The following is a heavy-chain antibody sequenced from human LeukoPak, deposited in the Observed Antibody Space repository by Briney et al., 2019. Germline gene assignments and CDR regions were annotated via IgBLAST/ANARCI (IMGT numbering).Heavy chain of an antibody. Sequence: GASVKVSCKASGYTFTSYAMNWVRQAPGQGLEWMGWINTNTGNPTYAQGFTGRFVFSLDTSVSTAYLQISSLKAEDTAVYYCARDRVGGVIVDSYYYYGMDVWGQGTTVTVSS. CDR1: GYTFTSYA. D-gene: IGHD3-16*02. CDR3: ARDRVGGVIVDSYYYYGMDV. J-gene: IGHJ6*02. V-gene: IGHV7-4-1*02. CDR2: INTNTGNP.